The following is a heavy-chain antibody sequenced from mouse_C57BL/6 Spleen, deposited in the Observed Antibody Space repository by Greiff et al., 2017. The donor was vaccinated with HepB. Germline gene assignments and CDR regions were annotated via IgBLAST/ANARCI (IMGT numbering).Heavy chain of an antibody. J-gene: IGHJ4*01. D-gene: IGHD2-2*01. CDR1: GYAFSSYW. V-gene: IGHV1-80*01. CDR3: ARSGGYDEGMDY. Sequence: VQLQQSGAELVKPGASVKISCKASGYAFSSYWMNWVKQRPGKGLEWIGQIYPGDGDTNYNGKLKGKATLTADKSSSTAYMQLSSLTSEDSAVYFCARSGGYDEGMDYWGQGTSVTVSS. CDR2: IYPGDGDT.